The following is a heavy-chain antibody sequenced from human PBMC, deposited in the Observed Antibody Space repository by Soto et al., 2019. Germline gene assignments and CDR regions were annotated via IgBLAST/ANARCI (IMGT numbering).Heavy chain of an antibody. D-gene: IGHD6-13*01. J-gene: IGHJ6*02. Sequence: GGSLRLSCAASGFTFSSYEMNWVRQAPGKGLEWVSYISSSGSTIYYADSVKGRFTISRDNAKNSLYLQMNSLRAEDTAVYYCARQIDSGRWSRAANYYYYGMDVWGQGTTVTVSS. CDR2: ISSSGSTI. CDR3: ARQIDSGRWSRAANYYYYGMDV. V-gene: IGHV3-48*03. CDR1: GFTFSSYE.